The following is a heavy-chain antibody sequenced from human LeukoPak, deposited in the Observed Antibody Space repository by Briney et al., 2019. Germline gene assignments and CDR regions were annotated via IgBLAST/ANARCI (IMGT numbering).Heavy chain of an antibody. CDR1: GFIFSGCG. V-gene: IGHV3-23*01. Sequence: PGGSLRLSCAASGFIFSGCGMGWVRQAPGKGLEWVSTLSRTGDYTYYADSVKGRFSISRDNSKNTLYLQMASLRVEDTAIYYCAKLPAPGGDYVYFDSWGQGTLVTVSS. J-gene: IGHJ4*02. CDR3: AKLPAPGGDYVYFDS. D-gene: IGHD3-16*01. CDR2: LSRTGDYT.